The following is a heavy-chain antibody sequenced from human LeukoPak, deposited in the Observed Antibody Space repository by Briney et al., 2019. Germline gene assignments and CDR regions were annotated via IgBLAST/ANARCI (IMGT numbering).Heavy chain of an antibody. CDR1: GGSISSYY. V-gene: IGHV4-4*09. J-gene: IGHJ4*02. CDR3: ARASWEMYYDSSGPFDY. D-gene: IGHD3-22*01. CDR2: IYTSGST. Sequence: SETLSLTCTVSGGSISSYYWSWIRQPPGKGLEWIGYIYTSGSTNYNPSLKSRVTISVDTSKNQFSLKLSSVTAADTAVYYCARASWEMYYDSSGPFDYWGQGTLVTVSS.